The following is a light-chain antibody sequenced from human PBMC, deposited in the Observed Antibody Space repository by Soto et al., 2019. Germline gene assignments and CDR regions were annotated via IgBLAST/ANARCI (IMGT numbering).Light chain of an antibody. CDR2: GNS. CDR1: NSNIGAGFG. V-gene: IGLV1-40*01. CDR3: QSYDNSLSGSWV. J-gene: IGLJ3*02. Sequence: QSVLTQPPSVSGAPGQRVTISCTGSNSNIGAGFGVHWYQHFPGTAPKLLIYGNSNRPSGVPDRFSGSKSGTSASLAINGLQAEDEAHYYCQSYDNSLSGSWVFGGGTKLTVL.